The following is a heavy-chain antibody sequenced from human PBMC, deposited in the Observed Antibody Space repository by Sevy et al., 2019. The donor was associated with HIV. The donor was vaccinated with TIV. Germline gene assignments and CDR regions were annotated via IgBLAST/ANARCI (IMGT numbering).Heavy chain of an antibody. Sequence: GGSLRLSCAASGFTFSSYAMHWVRQAPGKGMEWVAVISYDGSNKYYAHSVKGRFTISRDNSKNTLYLQMNSLRAEDTAVYYCARDVRTTVTKYYGMDVWGQGTTVTVSS. J-gene: IGHJ6*02. D-gene: IGHD4-17*01. CDR2: ISYDGSNK. CDR1: GFTFSSYA. CDR3: ARDVRTTVTKYYGMDV. V-gene: IGHV3-30-3*01.